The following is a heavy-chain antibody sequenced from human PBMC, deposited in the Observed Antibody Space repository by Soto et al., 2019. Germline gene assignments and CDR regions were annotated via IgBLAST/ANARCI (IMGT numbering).Heavy chain of an antibody. D-gene: IGHD6-25*01. CDR1: GFTFSSFS. J-gene: IGHJ4*02. CDR2: INAASRT. Sequence: EVQLVESGGGLVKPGGSLRLSCSASGFTFSSFSMNWVRQAPGQGLEWVSSINAASRTYYIDSVKGRFTISRDNAKNSLSLHRNSLTVEDTAVYYCARDPSCGDNWGQGNLVTVSS. CDR3: ARDPSCGDN. V-gene: IGHV3-21*01.